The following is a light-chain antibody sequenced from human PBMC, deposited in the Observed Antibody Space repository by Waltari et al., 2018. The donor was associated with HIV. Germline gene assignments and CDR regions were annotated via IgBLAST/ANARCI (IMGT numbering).Light chain of an antibody. CDR2: EVS. CDR1: TSDVGTYDF. V-gene: IGLV2-14*02. CDR3: AAWDGSHVV. J-gene: IGLJ2*01. Sequence: QSALTQPASVSGSPGQSITISCTGTTSDVGTYDFVSWYQQHPGKAPKLIIFEVSERPSGVSDRFSGSKSGTSASLAISGLRSEDEADYYCAAWDGSHVVFGGGTKLTVL.